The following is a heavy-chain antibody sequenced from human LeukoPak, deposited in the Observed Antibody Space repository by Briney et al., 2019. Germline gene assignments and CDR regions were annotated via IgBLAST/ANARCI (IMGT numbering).Heavy chain of an antibody. J-gene: IGHJ6*02. D-gene: IGHD3-22*01. V-gene: IGHV4-34*01. CDR2: INHSGST. Sequence: SETLSLTCADYGGSFSGYYWSWIRQPPGKGLEWIGEINHSGSTNYNPSLKSRVTISVDTSKNQFSLKLSSVTAADTAVYYCARDLSRYYDSSGYFYGMDVWGQGTTVTVSS. CDR3: ARDLSRYYDSSGYFYGMDV. CDR1: GGSFSGYY.